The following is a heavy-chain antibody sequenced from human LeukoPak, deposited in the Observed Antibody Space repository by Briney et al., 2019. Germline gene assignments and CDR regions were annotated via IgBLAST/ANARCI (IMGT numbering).Heavy chain of an antibody. D-gene: IGHD3-22*01. V-gene: IGHV5-51*01. CDR1: GYSFTSYW. Sequence: GESLKISCKGSGYSFTSYWIGLVRQMPGKGLEWMGIIYPGDSDTTYSPSFQGQVTITADKSISTAYLQWSSLKASDTAMYYCARRGYDSSGYRDAFDIWGQGTMVTVSS. CDR3: ARRGYDSSGYRDAFDI. CDR2: IYPGDSDT. J-gene: IGHJ3*02.